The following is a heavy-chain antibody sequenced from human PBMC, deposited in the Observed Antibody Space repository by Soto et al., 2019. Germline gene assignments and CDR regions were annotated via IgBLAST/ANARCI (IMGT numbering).Heavy chain of an antibody. CDR1: GYTFTSYG. Sequence: ASVKVSCKASGYTFTSYGISWVRQAPGQGLEWMGWISAYNGNTNYAQKLQGRVTMTTDTSTSTAYMELRSLRSDDTAVYYCARKGPEYWGGDCYSAPDYWGQGTLATVSS. CDR2: ISAYNGNT. D-gene: IGHD2-21*02. J-gene: IGHJ4*02. V-gene: IGHV1-18*01. CDR3: ARKGPEYWGGDCYSAPDY.